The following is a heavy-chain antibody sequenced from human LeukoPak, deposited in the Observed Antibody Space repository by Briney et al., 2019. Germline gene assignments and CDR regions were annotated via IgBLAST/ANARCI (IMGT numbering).Heavy chain of an antibody. D-gene: IGHD1-26*01. Sequence: SETLSLTCTVSGYSISSGYYWGWIRQPPGKGLEWIGSIYHSGSTYYNPSLKSRVTISVDTSKNQFSLKLSSVAAADTAVYYCARASRELLTGFDYWGQGTLVTVSS. V-gene: IGHV4-38-2*02. CDR3: ARASRELLTGFDY. CDR1: GYSISSGYY. CDR2: IYHSGST. J-gene: IGHJ4*02.